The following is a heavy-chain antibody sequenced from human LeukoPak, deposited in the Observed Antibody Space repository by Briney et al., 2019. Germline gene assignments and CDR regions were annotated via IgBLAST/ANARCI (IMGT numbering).Heavy chain of an antibody. D-gene: IGHD5-18*01. V-gene: IGHV3-30*18. CDR1: GFTFSSYD. CDR2: ISYDGSNK. CDR3: AKGGYGIQLWWAFDI. Sequence: GGSLRLSCAASGFTFSSYDMHWVRPAPGKGLEWVALISYDGSNKYYADSVKGRFTISRDSSKNTLYLQMNSLRPGDTAIYYCAKGGYGIQLWWAFDIWGQGTMVTVSS. J-gene: IGHJ3*02.